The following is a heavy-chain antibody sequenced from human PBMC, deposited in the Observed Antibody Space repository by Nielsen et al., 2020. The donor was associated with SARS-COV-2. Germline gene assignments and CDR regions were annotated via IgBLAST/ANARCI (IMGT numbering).Heavy chain of an antibody. CDR1: GGSISSGGYY. Sequence: SETLSLTCTVSGGSISSGGYYWSWIRQHPGKGLEWIGYIYYSGSTYYNPSLKSRVTISVDTSKNQFSLKLSSVTAADTAVYYCARDIISSGYGFWVDNGNAGAFDIWGQGTMVTVSS. D-gene: IGHD1-20*01. CDR2: IYYSGST. J-gene: IGHJ3*02. V-gene: IGHV4-31*03. CDR3: ARDIISSGYGFWVDNGNAGAFDI.